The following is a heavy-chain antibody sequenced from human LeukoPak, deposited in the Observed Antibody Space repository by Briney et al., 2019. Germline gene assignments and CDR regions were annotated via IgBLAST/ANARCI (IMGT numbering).Heavy chain of an antibody. D-gene: IGHD4-17*01. Sequence: SETLSLTCTVSGGSINDDNHYWGWIRQSPGKGLEWLGNIHYRGTTNYNPSLKSRVTLSLDSSKSQFALKVTSVTAADTAVYYCARDEFGDFQGFDYWGQGTRVTVSS. V-gene: IGHV4-61*01. J-gene: IGHJ4*02. CDR1: GGSINDDNHY. CDR2: IHYRGTT. CDR3: ARDEFGDFQGFDY.